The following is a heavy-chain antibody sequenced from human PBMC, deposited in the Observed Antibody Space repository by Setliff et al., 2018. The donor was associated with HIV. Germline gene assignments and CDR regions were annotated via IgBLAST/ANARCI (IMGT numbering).Heavy chain of an antibody. CDR1: GYTFTSYY. D-gene: IGHD1-1*01. J-gene: IGHJ4*02. CDR2: INPSGGGT. Sequence: CKASGYTFTSYYMHWVRRAPGQGLEWMGIINPSGGGTTYARKFQGRVTVTRDTSTTTVYMELSGLRSEDTAVYYCARATEAGTIDYWGQGTRVTVSS. V-gene: IGHV1-46*01. CDR3: ARATEAGTIDY.